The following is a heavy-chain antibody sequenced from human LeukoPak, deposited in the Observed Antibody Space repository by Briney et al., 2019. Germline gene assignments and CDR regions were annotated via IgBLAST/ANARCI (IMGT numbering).Heavy chain of an antibody. V-gene: IGHV3-66*02. D-gene: IGHD3-22*01. CDR3: ATEGQYYDSSGYPTWTFDS. Sequence: PGGSLRLSCAASGFTVSSSYMSWVRQAPGKGLEWVSVIYSGGSTYYAGSVKGRFTISRDNSKNTLYLQMNSLRAEDTAVYYCATEGQYYDSSGYPTWTFDSWGQGTLVTVSS. CDR2: IYSGGST. CDR1: GFTVSSSY. J-gene: IGHJ4*02.